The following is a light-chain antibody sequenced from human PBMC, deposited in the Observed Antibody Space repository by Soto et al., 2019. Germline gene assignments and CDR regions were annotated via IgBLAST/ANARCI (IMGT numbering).Light chain of an antibody. CDR2: DAS. Sequence: DIQMTQSPSTLSASIGDKVTITCQATQSISSWLAWYQHKPGDPPQLLISDASDLETGVPLRFSGRGSETEFSLTINGLQAGDFTTYYCQQYNSFPRTFGQGTKVDIK. J-gene: IGKJ1*01. V-gene: IGKV1-5*01. CDR3: QQYNSFPRT. CDR1: QSISSW.